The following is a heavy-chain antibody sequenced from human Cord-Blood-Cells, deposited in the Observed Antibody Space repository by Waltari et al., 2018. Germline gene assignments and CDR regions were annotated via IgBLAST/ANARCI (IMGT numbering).Heavy chain of an antibody. Sequence: EVQLVESGGGLVQPGGSLRLSCAASGFTFSSYWMSWVRQAPGKGLEWVANIKQDGSEKNYVDSVKGRFTISRDNAKNSLYLQMNSLRAEDTAVYYCARTAEGSSWYYYYYYMDVWGKGTTVTVSS. J-gene: IGHJ6*03. CDR1: GFTFSSYW. CDR2: IKQDGSEK. V-gene: IGHV3-7*01. CDR3: ARTAEGSSWYYYYYYMDV. D-gene: IGHD6-13*01.